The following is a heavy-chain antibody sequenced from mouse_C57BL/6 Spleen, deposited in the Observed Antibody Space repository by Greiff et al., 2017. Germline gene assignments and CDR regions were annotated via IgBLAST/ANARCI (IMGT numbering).Heavy chain of an antibody. CDR3: ARDYGGYPAWCAY. Sequence: VQLQQSGAELMKPGASVKLSCKATGYTFTGYWIEWVKQRPGHGLEWIGEILPGSGGTNYNEKFKGKATFTADTSSNTAYMQLSSLTTEDSAIYYCARDYGGYPAWCAYWGQGTLVTVSA. J-gene: IGHJ3*01. V-gene: IGHV1-9*01. CDR2: ILPGSGGT. CDR1: GYTFTGYW. D-gene: IGHD1-1*02.